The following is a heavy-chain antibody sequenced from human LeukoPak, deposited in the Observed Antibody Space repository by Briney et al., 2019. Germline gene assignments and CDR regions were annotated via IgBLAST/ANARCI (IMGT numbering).Heavy chain of an antibody. Sequence: GGSLRLSRAASGFTFSSYWMHWVRQAPGKGLVWVSRINSDGSSITYADSVKGRFTISRDNAKNTLYLQMNSLRVEDTAVYYCAREGRVSGYDFDCWGQGTLVTVSS. CDR1: GFTFSSYW. J-gene: IGHJ4*02. D-gene: IGHD5-12*01. CDR2: INSDGSSI. CDR3: AREGRVSGYDFDC. V-gene: IGHV3-74*03.